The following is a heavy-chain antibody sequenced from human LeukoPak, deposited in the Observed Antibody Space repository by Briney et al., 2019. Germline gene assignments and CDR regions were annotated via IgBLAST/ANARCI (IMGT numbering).Heavy chain of an antibody. CDR2: INPNSGST. CDR1: GYTFTGYY. J-gene: IGHJ4*02. CDR3: ARGRGYSGYDYSGSDY. V-gene: IGHV1-2*04. D-gene: IGHD5-12*01. Sequence: GASVKVSCNASGYTFTGYYMHWVRQAPGQGLEWMGWINPNSGSTNYAQKFQGWVTMTRDTSISTAYMELSRLRSDDTAVYYCARGRGYSGYDYSGSDYWGQGTLVTVSS.